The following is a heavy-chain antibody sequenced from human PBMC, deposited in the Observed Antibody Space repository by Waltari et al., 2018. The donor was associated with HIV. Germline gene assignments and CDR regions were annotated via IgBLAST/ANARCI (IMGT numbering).Heavy chain of an antibody. D-gene: IGHD1-26*01. V-gene: IGHV3-30*18. J-gene: IGHJ4*02. CDR2: ISFDGRNE. CDR1: GSTFLHFV. Sequence: QVQLVESGGGVVQPGKSLRPSCASSGSTFLHFVIHWVRQAPGKGLDWVAVISFDGRNEYYADSVKGRFTISRDNSKNTVYLQMNSLRADDTAVYYCAKEGWELLQFGYYFDYWGQGTLVTVSS. CDR3: AKEGWELLQFGYYFDY.